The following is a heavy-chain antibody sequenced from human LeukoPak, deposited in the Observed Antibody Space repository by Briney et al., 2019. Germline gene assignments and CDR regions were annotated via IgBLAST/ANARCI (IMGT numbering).Heavy chain of an antibody. Sequence: GGSLRLSCAASGFTFSNFWMSWVRQAPGKGLEWVANIKQDGSEKYYVDSLKGRFTISRDNAKNSLYLQMNSLRAEDTAVYFCARLTWGIVDNWGQGTLVTVSS. J-gene: IGHJ4*02. D-gene: IGHD7-27*01. V-gene: IGHV3-7*01. CDR3: ARLTWGIVDN. CDR2: IKQDGSEK. CDR1: GFTFSNFW.